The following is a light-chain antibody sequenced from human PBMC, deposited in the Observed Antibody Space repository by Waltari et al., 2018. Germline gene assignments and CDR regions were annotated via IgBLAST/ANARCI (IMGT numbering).Light chain of an antibody. CDR3: QQYDTYSPHS. J-gene: IGKJ2*03. V-gene: IGKV1-5*03. CDR1: QSVSW. CDR2: EAS. Sequence: DIQMTQSPSTLSASVGDTVTITCRASQSVSWLAWYQQKPGEAPKLLIYEASTLERGVPSRFSGRGSVTEFTLTISSLQPDDFATFFCQQYDTYSPHSFGQGTKLEIK.